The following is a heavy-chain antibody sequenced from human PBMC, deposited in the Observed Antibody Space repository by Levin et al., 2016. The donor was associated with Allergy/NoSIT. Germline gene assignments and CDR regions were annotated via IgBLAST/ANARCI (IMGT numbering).Heavy chain of an antibody. J-gene: IGHJ4*02. CDR2: IYNDGST. CDR3: ARYYCSPGPCYFDY. V-gene: IGHV4-59*01. D-gene: IGHD2-15*01. Sequence: RQAPGKELEWIGYIYNDGSTNYKSSLRSRVIISRDASNNQFSLKLSSVTAADTAVYYCARYYCSPGPCYFDYWGQGTPVTVSS.